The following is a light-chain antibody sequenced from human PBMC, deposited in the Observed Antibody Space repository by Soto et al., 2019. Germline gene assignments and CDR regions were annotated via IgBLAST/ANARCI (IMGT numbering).Light chain of an antibody. CDR1: SSNIGNNY. J-gene: IGLJ3*02. V-gene: IGLV1-47*01. CDR2: KSN. Sequence: QSVLTQPPSASGTPGQTVTISCSGSSSNIGNNYVYWYQQVPGTAPKLLMYKSNLRPSGVPDRFSGSKSGTSASLAISGLRSEAEADYHCAAWDDSLSGWVFGGGTKLTVL. CDR3: AAWDDSLSGWV.